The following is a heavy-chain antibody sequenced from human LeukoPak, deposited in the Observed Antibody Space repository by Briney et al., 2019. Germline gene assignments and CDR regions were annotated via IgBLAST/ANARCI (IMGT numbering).Heavy chain of an antibody. CDR1: GFTSSNYW. CDR3: ASFRITVAGRTGLDY. CDR2: IKQDGSEK. J-gene: IGHJ4*02. V-gene: IGHV3-7*01. Sequence: GGSLRLSCAASGFTSSNYWMSWVRQAPGKGLEWVANIKQDGSEKYYVDSVKGRFTISRDNAKNSLYLQMNSLRAEDTAVYYCASFRITVAGRTGLDYWGQGTLVTVSS. D-gene: IGHD6-19*01.